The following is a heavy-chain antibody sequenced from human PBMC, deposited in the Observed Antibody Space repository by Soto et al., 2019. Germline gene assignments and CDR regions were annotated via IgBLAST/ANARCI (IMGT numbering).Heavy chain of an antibody. Sequence: GGSLRLSCAASGFTFSTYAMSWVRQAPGKGLEWVSGISGSNANTYYADSVKGRFTISRDNSKNTLYLQMNSLRAEDTAIYYCAKEQWGVTISGFDYWGQGTLVTVSS. J-gene: IGHJ4*02. D-gene: IGHD3-10*01. CDR1: GFTFSTYA. CDR3: AKEQWGVTISGFDY. CDR2: ISGSNANT. V-gene: IGHV3-23*01.